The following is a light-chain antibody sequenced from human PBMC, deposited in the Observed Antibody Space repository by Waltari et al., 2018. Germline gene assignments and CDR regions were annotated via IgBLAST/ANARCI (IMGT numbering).Light chain of an antibody. CDR2: SNN. Sequence: QSVLTQPPSASGTPGQRVTISCSGSSSNIGSNTVNWYQQLPGTAPKLLISSNNQRPSGVPDRCSGSKSGTSASLAISGLQSEDEADYYCAAWDDSLNGVVFGGGTKLTVL. CDR3: AAWDDSLNGVV. J-gene: IGLJ2*01. V-gene: IGLV1-44*01. CDR1: SSNIGSNT.